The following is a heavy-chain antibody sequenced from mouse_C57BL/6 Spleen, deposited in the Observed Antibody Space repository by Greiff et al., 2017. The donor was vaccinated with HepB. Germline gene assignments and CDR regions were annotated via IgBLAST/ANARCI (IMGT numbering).Heavy chain of an antibody. CDR3: AREWDWYFDV. Sequence: QVQLKQSGPELVKPGASVKISCKASGYAFSSSWMNWVKQRPGKGLEWIGRIYPGDGDTNYNGKFKGKATLTADKSSSTAYMQLSSLTSEDSAVYFCAREWDWYFDVWGTGTTVTVSS. CDR2: IYPGDGDT. J-gene: IGHJ1*03. CDR1: GYAFSSSW. V-gene: IGHV1-82*01.